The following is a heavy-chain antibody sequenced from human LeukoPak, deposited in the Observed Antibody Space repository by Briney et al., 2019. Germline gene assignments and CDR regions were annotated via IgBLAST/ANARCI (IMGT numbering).Heavy chain of an antibody. J-gene: IGHJ6*03. CDR2: IYYSGST. V-gene: IGHV4-59*01. D-gene: IGHD3-10*01. CDR1: GGSISSYY. CDR3: ARADVTMVRGYYYYYYMDV. Sequence: SETLSLTCTVSGGSISSYYWSWIRQPSGKGLEWIGYIYYSGSTNYNPSLKSRVTISVDTSKNQFSLKLSSVTAADTAVYYCARADVTMVRGYYYYYYMDVWGKGTTVTISS.